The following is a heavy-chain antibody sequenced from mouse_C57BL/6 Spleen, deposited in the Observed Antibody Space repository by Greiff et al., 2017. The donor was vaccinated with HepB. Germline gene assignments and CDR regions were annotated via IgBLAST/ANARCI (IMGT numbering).Heavy chain of an antibody. V-gene: IGHV5-15*01. CDR1: GFTFSDYG. J-gene: IGHJ3*01. CDR3: ARQKGTGAWFAY. D-gene: IGHD4-1*01. Sequence: EVNLVESGGGLVQPGGSLKLSCAASGFTFSDYGMAWVRQAPRKGPEWVAFISNLAYSIYYADTVTGRFTISREKAKNTLYLEMSSLRSEDTAMYYCARQKGTGAWFAYWGQGTLVTVSA. CDR2: ISNLAYSI.